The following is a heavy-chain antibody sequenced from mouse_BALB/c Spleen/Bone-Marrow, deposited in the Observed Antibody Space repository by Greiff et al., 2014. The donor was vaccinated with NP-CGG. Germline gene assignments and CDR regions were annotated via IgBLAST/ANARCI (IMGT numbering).Heavy chain of an antibody. Sequence: VMLVESGPGLVAPSQSLSITCTVSGFSLTSYGVHWVRQPPGKGLEWLGVIWAGGSTNYNSALMSGLSISKDNSKSQVFLRMNSLQTDDTAMYYCARDNYGVAYWGQGTLVTVSA. CDR3: ARDNYGVAY. V-gene: IGHV2-9*02. CDR2: IWAGGST. CDR1: GFSLTSYG. D-gene: IGHD1-1*02. J-gene: IGHJ3*01.